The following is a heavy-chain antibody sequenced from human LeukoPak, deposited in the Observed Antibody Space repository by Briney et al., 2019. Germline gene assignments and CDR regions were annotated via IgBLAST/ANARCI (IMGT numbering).Heavy chain of an antibody. Sequence: ASVKVSCKASGYTFTGYYMHWVRQAPGQGLEWMGRINPNSGGTNYAQKFQGRGTMTRDASISTAYMELSRLRSDDTAVYYCAKEVDTAMVFPFDIWGQGTMVTVSS. CDR3: AKEVDTAMVFPFDI. CDR1: GYTFTGYY. D-gene: IGHD5-18*01. J-gene: IGHJ3*02. CDR2: INPNSGGT. V-gene: IGHV1-2*06.